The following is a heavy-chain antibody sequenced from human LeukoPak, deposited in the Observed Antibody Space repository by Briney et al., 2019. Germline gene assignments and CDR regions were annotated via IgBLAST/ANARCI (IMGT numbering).Heavy chain of an antibody. Sequence: PSETLSLTCAVYGGSFSGYYWSWIRQPPGKGLEWIGEINHSGGTNYNPSLKSRVTISVDTSKNQFSLKLSSVTAADTAVYYCARSDYGSGSYPGYYYGMDVWGQGTTVTVSS. CDR1: GGSFSGYY. V-gene: IGHV4-34*01. CDR3: ARSDYGSGSYPGYYYGMDV. J-gene: IGHJ6*02. CDR2: INHSGGT. D-gene: IGHD3-10*01.